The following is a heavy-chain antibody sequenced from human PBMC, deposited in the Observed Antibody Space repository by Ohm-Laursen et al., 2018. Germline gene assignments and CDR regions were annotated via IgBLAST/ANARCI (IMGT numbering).Heavy chain of an antibody. CDR3: ERGHRTYYYGSGRSPGMDV. D-gene: IGHD3-10*01. CDR2: INHSGST. V-gene: IGHV4-39*07. CDR1: GGSISSGGYY. Sequence: GTLSLTCTVSGGSISSGGYYWSWIRQPPGKGLEWIGEINHSGSTNYNPSLKSRVTISVDTSKNQFSLKLSSVTAADTAVYYCERGHRTYYYGSGRSPGMDVWGQGTTVTVSS. J-gene: IGHJ6*02.